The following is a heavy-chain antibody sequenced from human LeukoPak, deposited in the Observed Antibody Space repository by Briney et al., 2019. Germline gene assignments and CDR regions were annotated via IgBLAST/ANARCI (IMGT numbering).Heavy chain of an antibody. D-gene: IGHD6-19*01. Sequence: GGSLRLSCVASGFTVSSNYMSWVRQAPGKGLERVSAIFSGGSTFYADSVTGRFTISRDNSKNTVYLEMNSLRAEDTAVYYCARDLKTSGWYGDFDYWGQGTLVTVSS. CDR1: GFTVSSNY. CDR2: IFSGGST. V-gene: IGHV3-53*01. CDR3: ARDLKTSGWYGDFDY. J-gene: IGHJ4*02.